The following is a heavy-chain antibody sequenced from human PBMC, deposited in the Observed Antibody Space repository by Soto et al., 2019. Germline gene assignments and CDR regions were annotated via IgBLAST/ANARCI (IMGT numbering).Heavy chain of an antibody. J-gene: IGHJ4*02. CDR3: AKAVRGGDFDYSDY. CDR1: GFTFTSYG. D-gene: IGHD2-21*02. V-gene: IGHV3-30*18. Sequence: PGGSLRLSCAASGFTFTSYGMHWVRQAPGKGLEWVAVISFDGSNKYYADSVKGRFTISRDHSKNTLYLQMNSLRAEDTAMYYCAKAVRGGDFDYSDYWGQGTLVTVSS. CDR2: ISFDGSNK.